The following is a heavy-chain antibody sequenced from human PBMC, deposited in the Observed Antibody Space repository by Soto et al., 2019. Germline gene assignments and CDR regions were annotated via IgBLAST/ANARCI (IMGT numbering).Heavy chain of an antibody. CDR3: ANLWGDGYNLGQDYNGMAV. V-gene: IGHV3-33*06. J-gene: IGHJ6*02. Sequence: QVQMVESGGGVVQPGRSLRLSCAASGFSFENYGMHWVRQAPGRGLEWVAIIWYDGSLQYYAAAVKGRFTISRDNWKNTLYLEMNSLRAEDTAVYYCANLWGDGYNLGQDYNGMAVWGQGTTVIVSS. CDR1: GFSFENYG. D-gene: IGHD5-12*01. CDR2: IWYDGSLQ.